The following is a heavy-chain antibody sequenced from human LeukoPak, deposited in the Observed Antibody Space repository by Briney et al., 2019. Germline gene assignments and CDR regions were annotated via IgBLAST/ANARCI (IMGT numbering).Heavy chain of an antibody. D-gene: IGHD4-17*01. CDR3: ARFPNDYGDYVDAPYYYYYYMDV. J-gene: IGHJ6*03. CDR2: IYYSGST. CDR1: GGSISSSSYY. V-gene: IGHV4-39*07. Sequence: SETLSLTCTVSGGSISSSSYYWGWIRQPPGKGLEWIGSIYYSGSTYYNPSLKSRVTISVDKSKNQFSLKLSSVTAADTAVYYCARFPNDYGDYVDAPYYYYYYMDVWGKGTTVTVSS.